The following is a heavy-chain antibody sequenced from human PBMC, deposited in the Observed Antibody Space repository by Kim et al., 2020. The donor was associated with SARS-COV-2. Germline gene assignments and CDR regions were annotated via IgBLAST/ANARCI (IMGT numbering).Heavy chain of an antibody. D-gene: IGHD3-9*01. V-gene: IGHV3-49*04. CDR1: GFAFRDYP. Sequence: GGSLRLSCTSSGFAFRDYPMSWVRQAPGKGLEWVGFIRSKGYGGTTYYAASVKGRFTISRDDSRGIVYLQMNDLRTEDTALYYCARNFRYFDWFSDWGQGTLVTVSS. CDR3: ARNFRYFDWFSD. J-gene: IGHJ4*02. CDR2: IRSKGYGGTT.